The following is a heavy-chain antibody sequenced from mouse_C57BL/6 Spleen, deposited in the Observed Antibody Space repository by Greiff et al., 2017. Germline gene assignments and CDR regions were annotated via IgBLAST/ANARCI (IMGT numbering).Heavy chain of an antibody. V-gene: IGHV5-15*04. D-gene: IGHD4-1*01. Sequence: EVMLVESGGGLVQPGGSLKLSCAASGFTFSDYGMAWVRQAPRKGPEWVAFISNLAYSIYYADTVTGRFTISRENAKNTLYLEMSSLRSEDTAMYYCARQTGRGYAMDYWGQGTSVTVSS. CDR3: ARQTGRGYAMDY. CDR1: GFTFSDYG. CDR2: ISNLAYSI. J-gene: IGHJ4*01.